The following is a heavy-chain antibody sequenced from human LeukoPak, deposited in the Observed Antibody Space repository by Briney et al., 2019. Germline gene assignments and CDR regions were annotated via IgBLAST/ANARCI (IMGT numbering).Heavy chain of an antibody. D-gene: IGHD3-9*01. CDR1: GFSLRTSGVG. J-gene: IGHJ4*02. CDR2: IYWDDDK. Sequence: SGPTLVKPTQTLTLTCTFSGFSLRTSGVGVGWVRQPPGKALEWLALIYWDDDKRYSPSLKSRLTIAKDTSKNQVVLTTTNMDPVDTATYYCAQTALLRYFGWLLLYWGQGPLVTVSS. V-gene: IGHV2-5*02. CDR3: AQTALLRYFGWLLLY.